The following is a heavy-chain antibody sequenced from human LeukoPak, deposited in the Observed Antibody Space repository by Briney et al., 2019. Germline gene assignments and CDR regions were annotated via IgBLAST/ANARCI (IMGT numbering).Heavy chain of an antibody. V-gene: IGHV4-4*09. Sequence: SETLSLTCTVSGGSISSYYWRWIRQPPGKGLEWIGYIYTSGSTNYNPSLKSRVTISVDTSKNQFSLKLSSVTAADRAVYYCAKTGLSGSYDWFDPWGQGTLVTVSS. D-gene: IGHD1-26*01. CDR2: IYTSGST. J-gene: IGHJ5*02. CDR3: AKTGLSGSYDWFDP. CDR1: GGSISSYY.